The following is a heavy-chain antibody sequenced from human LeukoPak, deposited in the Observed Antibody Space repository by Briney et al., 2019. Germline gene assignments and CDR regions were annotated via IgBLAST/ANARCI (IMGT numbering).Heavy chain of an antibody. V-gene: IGHV4-59*01. CDR2: IYYSGST. J-gene: IGHJ3*02. CDR3: ARDMRGDYFVDAFDI. D-gene: IGHD2/OR15-2a*01. Sequence: SETLSLTCTVSGGSISSYYWSWIRQPPGKGLEWIGYIYYSGSTNYNPSLKSRVTISVDTSENQFSLKLSSVTAADTAVYYCARDMRGDYFVDAFDIWGQGTMVTVSS. CDR1: GGSISSYY.